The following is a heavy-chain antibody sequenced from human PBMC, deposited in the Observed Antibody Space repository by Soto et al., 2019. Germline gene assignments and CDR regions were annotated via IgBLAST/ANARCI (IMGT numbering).Heavy chain of an antibody. V-gene: IGHV4-34*01. J-gene: IGHJ4*02. CDR3: ARVGKRWSSGWKFDY. D-gene: IGHD6-19*01. CDR2: INHSGST. CDR1: GGSFSGYY. Sequence: SETLSLTCAVYGGSFSGYYWSWIRQPPGKGLEWIGEINHSGSTNYNPSLKSRVTISVDTSKNQFSLKLSSVTAADTAVYYCARVGKRWSSGWKFDYWGQGTLVTVSS.